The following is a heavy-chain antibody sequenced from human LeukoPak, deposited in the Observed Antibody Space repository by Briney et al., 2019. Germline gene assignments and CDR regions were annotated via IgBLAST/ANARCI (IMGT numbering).Heavy chain of an antibody. D-gene: IGHD2-15*01. CDR1: GFNFASYA. V-gene: IGHV3-23*01. Sequence: QPGGSLRTSCAASGFNFASYAMTCVRQAPGKGLEWGSSISGASIIPHFADSVKGRFTISRDNSKGTLYLQTNSLRAEDTAVYYCAKARDFCSGGSCYLVPMDVWGQGSTVTVSS. CDR2: ISGASIIP. J-gene: IGHJ6*02. CDR3: AKARDFCSGGSCYLVPMDV.